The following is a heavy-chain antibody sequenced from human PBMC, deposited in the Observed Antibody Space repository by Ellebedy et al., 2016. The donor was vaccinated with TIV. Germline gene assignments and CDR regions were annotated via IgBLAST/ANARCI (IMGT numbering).Heavy chain of an antibody. CDR1: GFTFSSYD. D-gene: IGHD2-15*01. CDR2: ISYDGSIE. Sequence: GESLKISCAASGFTFSSYDMHWVRQAPGKGLEWVAVISYDGSIEYYADSVKGRFTISRDNSKNTLYLQMNSLRAEDMAVYYCARRGYCSGGSCASVPFDYWGQGTLVTVSS. J-gene: IGHJ4*02. V-gene: IGHV3-30*03. CDR3: ARRGYCSGGSCASVPFDY.